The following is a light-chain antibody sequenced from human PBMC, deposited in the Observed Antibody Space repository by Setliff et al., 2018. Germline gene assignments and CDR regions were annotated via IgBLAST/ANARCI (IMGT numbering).Light chain of an antibody. CDR1: SSDVGGFKY. V-gene: IGLV2-14*03. CDR2: DVS. Sequence: QSALSQPASVSGSPGQSITISCTGTSSDVGGFKYVSWYQQHAGKAPKLVIYDVSNRPSGVSKRFSGSKSGNTASLTISGLQTEDEADYYCSPETDRSSTTFVFGTGTKVTVL. CDR3: SPETDRSSTTFV. J-gene: IGLJ1*01.